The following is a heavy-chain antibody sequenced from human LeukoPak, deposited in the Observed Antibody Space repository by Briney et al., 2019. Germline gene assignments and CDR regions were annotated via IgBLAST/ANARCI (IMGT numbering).Heavy chain of an antibody. CDR3: AREEVWLSPGGSDY. V-gene: IGHV1-18*01. CDR1: GYTFTSHG. Sequence: GASVKVSCKASGYTFTSHGISWVRQAPGQGLEWMGWISAYNGNTNYAQKLQGRVTMTTDTSTSTAYMELRSLRSDDTAVYYCAREEVWLSPGGSDYWGQGTLVTVSS. CDR2: ISAYNGNT. J-gene: IGHJ4*02. D-gene: IGHD3-22*01.